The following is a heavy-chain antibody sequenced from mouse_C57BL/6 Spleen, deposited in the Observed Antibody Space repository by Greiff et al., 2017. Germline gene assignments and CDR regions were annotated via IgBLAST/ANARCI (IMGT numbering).Heavy chain of an antibody. V-gene: IGHV5-4*03. Sequence: EVKLLESGGGLVKPGGSLKLSCAASGFTFSSYAMSWVRQTPEQRLEWVATISDGGSYTYYPDNVKGRFTISRDNAKNNLYLQMSHLKSEDTAMYYYAREGPYSNYWDYGGKGTTLTVSS. CDR3: AREGPYSNYWDY. D-gene: IGHD2-5*01. CDR2: ISDGGSYT. J-gene: IGHJ2*01. CDR1: GFTFSSYA.